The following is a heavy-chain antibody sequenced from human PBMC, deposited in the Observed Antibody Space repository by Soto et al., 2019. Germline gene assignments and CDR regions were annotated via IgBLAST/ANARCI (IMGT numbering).Heavy chain of an antibody. J-gene: IGHJ3*02. CDR2: IYHSGST. CDR3: ARTPDI. V-gene: IGHV4-30-2*01. Sequence: QLQLQESGSGLVKPSQTLSLTCAVSGGSISSGDHSWSWIRQPPGKGLEWIGYIYHSGSTYFNTSLKSQTTRAEARSKNQFSLKVSSVTASDKAVYYSARTPDIWAQGPMSPVSS. CDR1: GGSISSGDHS.